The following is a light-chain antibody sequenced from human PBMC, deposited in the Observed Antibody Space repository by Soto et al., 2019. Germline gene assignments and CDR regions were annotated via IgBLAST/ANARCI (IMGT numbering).Light chain of an antibody. J-gene: IGLJ1*01. V-gene: IGLV2-14*01. Sequence: SVLTQPACVSGSPGQSITISCTGTSTDVGGYKYVSWYQQHPGTAPKLMIFEVNGRPSGVSDRFSGSKSGNTASLTISGLQPEDEADYYCSSFSSSSTPYVFGTGTKVTVL. CDR1: STDVGGYKY. CDR3: SSFSSSSTPYV. CDR2: EVN.